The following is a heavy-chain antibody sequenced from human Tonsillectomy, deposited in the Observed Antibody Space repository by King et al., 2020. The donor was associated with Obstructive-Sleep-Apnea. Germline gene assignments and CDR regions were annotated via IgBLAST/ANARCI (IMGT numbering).Heavy chain of an antibody. CDR2: ISYDGSKK. CDR3: AREGLDHSGWFDH. J-gene: IGHJ5*02. D-gene: IGHD6-19*01. CDR1: GFTFRSFA. V-gene: IGHV3-30*04. Sequence: VQLVESGGGVVQPGRSLRLPCSASGFTFRSFAMHCVRQAPGKGREWVALISYDGSKKYFSDSIKGRFTISRDDSKSTLYLQMNSLRAEDTAVYYCAREGLDHSGWFDHWGQGTLVTGSS.